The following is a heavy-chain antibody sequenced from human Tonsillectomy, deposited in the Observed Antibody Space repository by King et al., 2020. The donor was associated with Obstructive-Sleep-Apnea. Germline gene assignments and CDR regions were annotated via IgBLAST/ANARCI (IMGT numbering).Heavy chain of an antibody. J-gene: IGHJ2*01. CDR2: ISSSGYTI. CDR3: ARAAGNWYFDR. CDR1: EFTFSDYY. D-gene: IGHD6-25*01. Sequence: VQLVESGGGLVKPGGSLRLSCAASEFTFSDYYMTWIRQAPGKGLEWVSYISSSGYTIYYADSVKGRFTISRDNAKSSLHLQMNTLRAEDTAVYYCARAAGNWYFDRWGRGTLVTVSS. V-gene: IGHV3-11*01.